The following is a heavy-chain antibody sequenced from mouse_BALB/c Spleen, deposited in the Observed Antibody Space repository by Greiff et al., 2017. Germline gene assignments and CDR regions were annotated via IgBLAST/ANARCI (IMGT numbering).Heavy chain of an antibody. CDR3: ARDKSYGNYYAMDY. D-gene: IGHD2-10*02. CDR2: IRNKANGYTT. V-gene: IGHV7-3*02. Sequence: EVKLMESGGGLVQPGGSLRISCATSGFTFTDYYMSWVRQPPGKALEWMGFIRNKANGYTTEYSAAVKGRFTISRDNSQSILYLQMNTLIAEDSATYYCARDKSYGNYYAMDYWGQGTSVTVSS. J-gene: IGHJ4*01. CDR1: GFTFTDYY.